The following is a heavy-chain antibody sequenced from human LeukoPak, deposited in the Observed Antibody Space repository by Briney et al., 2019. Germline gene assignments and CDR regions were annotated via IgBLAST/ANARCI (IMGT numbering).Heavy chain of an antibody. J-gene: IGHJ4*02. D-gene: IGHD2-2*01. V-gene: IGHV3-53*01. CDR3: ARCSRYGDYFDY. CDR1: GFTVSSNY. CDR2: IYSGGST. Sequence: GGSLRLSCAASGFTVSSNYMSWVRQAPGKGLEWVSVIYSGGSTYYADSMKGRFTISRDNSKNTLYLQMSSLRAEDTAVYYCARCSRYGDYFDYWGQGTLVTVSS.